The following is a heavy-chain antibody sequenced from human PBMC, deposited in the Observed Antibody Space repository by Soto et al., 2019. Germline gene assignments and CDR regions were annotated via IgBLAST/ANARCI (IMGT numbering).Heavy chain of an antibody. D-gene: IGHD1-1*01. CDR1: GFAISRGYY. CDR3: AREKVGTTFFDN. Sequence: PSETLSLTCSVSGFAISRGYYWSWVRQPPGKGLEWIGSIYPSVSSYHNPSLATRLRLSIDTSKNQFTLNLTSVTAADTALYFCAREKVGTTFFDNWGQGIQVTSPQ. V-gene: IGHV4-38-2*02. CDR2: IYPSVSS. J-gene: IGHJ4*02.